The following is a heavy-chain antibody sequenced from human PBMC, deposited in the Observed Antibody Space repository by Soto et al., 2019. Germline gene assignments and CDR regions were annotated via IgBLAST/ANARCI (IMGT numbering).Heavy chain of an antibody. D-gene: IGHD6-19*01. V-gene: IGHV3-23*01. J-gene: IGHJ6*02. Sequence: GGSLRLSCAASGFTFSSYAMSWVRQAPGKGLEWVSAISGSGGSTYYADSVKGRFTISRDNSKNTLYLQMNSLRAEDTAVYYCAKAPYSSGWYGYYYYGMDVWGQGTTVTVSS. CDR3: AKAPYSSGWYGYYYYGMDV. CDR1: GFTFSSYA. CDR2: ISGSGGST.